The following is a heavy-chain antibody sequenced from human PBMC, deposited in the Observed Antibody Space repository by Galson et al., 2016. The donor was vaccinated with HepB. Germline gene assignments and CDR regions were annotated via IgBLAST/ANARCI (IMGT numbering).Heavy chain of an antibody. CDR2: ISRGSGYI. D-gene: IGHD5-18*01. CDR3: CVDTAMDYVFDY. V-gene: IGHV3-21*01. Sequence: SLRLSCAASGFTFSTYNLNWVRQPPGKGLEWVSYISRGSGYIYDAESVKGRFTISRDNAKNSLYLQMNSLRAEDTAVYYCCVDTAMDYVFDYWVQGTLVTVSS. J-gene: IGHJ4*01. CDR1: GFTFSTYN.